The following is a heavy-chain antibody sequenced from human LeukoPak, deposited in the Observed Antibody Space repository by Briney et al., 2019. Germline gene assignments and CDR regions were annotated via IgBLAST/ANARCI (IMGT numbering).Heavy chain of an antibody. CDR1: GGSISSYY. CDR2: IYYSGST. J-gene: IGHJ6*02. V-gene: IGHV4-59*01. Sequence: PSETLSLTCTVSGGSISSYYWSWIRQPPGKGLEWIGYIYYSGSTNYNPSLKSRVTISVDTSKNQFSLKLSSVTAADTAVYYCARLTGQWHSPTYYYYGMDVWGQGTTVTVSS. D-gene: IGHD6-19*01. CDR3: ARLTGQWHSPTYYYYGMDV.